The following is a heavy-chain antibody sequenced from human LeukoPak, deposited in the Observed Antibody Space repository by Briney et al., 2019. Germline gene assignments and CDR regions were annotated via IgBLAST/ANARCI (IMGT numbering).Heavy chain of an antibody. V-gene: IGHV4-39*01. CDR3: ARPGLSRIAVAGSRDY. CDR2: IYYSGST. Sequence: SEALSLTCTVSGGSISSSSYYWGWIRQPPGKGLEWIGSIYYSGSTYYNPSLKSRVTISVDTSKNQFSLKLSSVTAADTAVYYCARPGLSRIAVAGSRDYWGQGTLVTVSS. D-gene: IGHD6-19*01. CDR1: GGSISSSSYY. J-gene: IGHJ4*02.